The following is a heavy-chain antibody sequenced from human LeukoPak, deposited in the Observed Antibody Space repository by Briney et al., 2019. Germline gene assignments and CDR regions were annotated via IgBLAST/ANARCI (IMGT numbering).Heavy chain of an antibody. CDR3: ARARSLGIHYYFDY. CDR1: GYTFTGYY. J-gene: IGHJ4*02. CDR2: INPNSGGT. V-gene: IGHV1-2*02. D-gene: IGHD1-26*01. Sequence: GASVKVSCKASGYTFTGYYMHWVRQAPGQGLEWMGWINPNSGGTNCAQKFQGRVTMTRDTSISTAYMELSRLRSDDTAVYYCARARSLGIHYYFDYWGQGTLVTVSS.